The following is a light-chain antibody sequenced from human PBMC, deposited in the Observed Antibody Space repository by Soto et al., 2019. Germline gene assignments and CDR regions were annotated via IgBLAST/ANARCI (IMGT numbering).Light chain of an antibody. CDR2: GAS. J-gene: IGKJ1*01. Sequence: EIVMTQSPATLSVSPGDRSTLSCRASQSVSSNLAWYQQKPGQAPRLLIYGASTRATGIPARFSGSGSGTEFTLTISSLQPEDFATYYCVQHYNYPPTFGQGTKVDIK. CDR1: QSVSSN. V-gene: IGKV3-15*01. CDR3: VQHYNYPPT.